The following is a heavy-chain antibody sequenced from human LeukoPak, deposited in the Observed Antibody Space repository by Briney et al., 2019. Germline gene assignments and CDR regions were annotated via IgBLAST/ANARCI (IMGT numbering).Heavy chain of an antibody. CDR3: ARDMVAAAGTDY. D-gene: IGHD6-13*01. Sequence: PGGSLRLSRAASGFTFSDYYMSWIRQAPGKGLEWVSYISSSSSYTNYADSVKGRFTISRDNAKNSLYLQMNSLRAEDTAVYYCARDMVAAAGTDYWGQGTLVTVSS. J-gene: IGHJ4*02. V-gene: IGHV3-11*06. CDR2: ISSSSSYT. CDR1: GFTFSDYY.